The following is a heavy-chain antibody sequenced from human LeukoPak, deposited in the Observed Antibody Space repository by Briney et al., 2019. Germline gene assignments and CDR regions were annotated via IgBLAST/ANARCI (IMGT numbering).Heavy chain of an antibody. CDR1: GYTFTGYY. CDR3: AREGPPNYDILTGYRNNWFDP. D-gene: IGHD3-9*01. J-gene: IGHJ5*02. Sequence: ASVKVSCKASGYTFTGYYMHWVRQAPGQGLEWMGWINPNSGGTNYAQKFQGRVTMTRDTSISTAYMELSSLRSEDTAVYYCAREGPPNYDILTGYRNNWFDPWGQGTLVTV. CDR2: INPNSGGT. V-gene: IGHV1-2*02.